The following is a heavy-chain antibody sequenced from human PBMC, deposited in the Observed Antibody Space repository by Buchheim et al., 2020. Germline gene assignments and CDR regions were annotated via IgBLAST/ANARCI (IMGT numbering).Heavy chain of an antibody. J-gene: IGHJ4*02. CDR2: FTGSGGST. D-gene: IGHD3-10*01. CDR1: GFIFYNYA. Sequence: EVQLLESGGGLVQPGESLRLSCTASGFIFYNYALNWVRQAPGKGLEWVSSFTGSGGSTYYADSVKGRFTISRDNSKNTLYLQVNNLRAEDTAVYYCAKSLGSAWLTYFDCWGQGTL. V-gene: IGHV3-23*01. CDR3: AKSLGSAWLTYFDC.